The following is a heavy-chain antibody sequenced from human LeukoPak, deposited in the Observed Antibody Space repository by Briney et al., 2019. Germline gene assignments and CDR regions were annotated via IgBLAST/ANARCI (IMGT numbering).Heavy chain of an antibody. Sequence: PSETLSLTCTVSGGSISSSSYYWGWIRQPPGKGVEWIGSIYYSGSTYYNPSLKSRVTISVDTSKNQFSLKLSSVTAADTAVYYCARLSQSGATDEYYFDYWGQGTLVTVSS. CDR1: GGSISSSSYY. V-gene: IGHV4-39*01. CDR2: IYYSGST. D-gene: IGHD1-26*01. CDR3: ARLSQSGATDEYYFDY. J-gene: IGHJ4*02.